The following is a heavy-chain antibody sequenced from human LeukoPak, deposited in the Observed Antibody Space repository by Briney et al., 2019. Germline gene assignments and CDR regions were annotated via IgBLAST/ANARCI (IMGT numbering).Heavy chain of an antibody. V-gene: IGHV3-30*18. D-gene: IGHD2-2*01. Sequence: GKSLRLSCAASGFTFNNNGMHWVRQAPGKGLEWVAVISYDGRNKHYPDSVKGRFTISRDISTDTLWLQMDSLRTEDTAVYYCAKGPLRGTAAAIDYWGQGTLVTVSS. CDR2: ISYDGRNK. J-gene: IGHJ4*02. CDR1: GFTFNNNG. CDR3: AKGPLRGTAAAIDY.